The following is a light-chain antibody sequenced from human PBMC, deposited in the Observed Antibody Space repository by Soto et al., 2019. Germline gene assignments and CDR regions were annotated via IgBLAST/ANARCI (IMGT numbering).Light chain of an antibody. Sequence: DIQMTQSPSSLSASVGDRVTITCRASQGISRYLNWYQQKPGKVPKVLIYAASNLESGVPSRFSGSGSGTDFSLTISSLQAGDFATYFCQETFTTPYTFGQGTKVDIK. V-gene: IGKV1-39*01. CDR2: AAS. CDR1: QGISRY. CDR3: QETFTTPYT. J-gene: IGKJ2*01.